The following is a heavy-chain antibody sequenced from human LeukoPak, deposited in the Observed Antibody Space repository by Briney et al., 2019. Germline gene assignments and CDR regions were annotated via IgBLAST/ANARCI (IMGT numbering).Heavy chain of an antibody. CDR2: ISGSGGST. Sequence: PGGSLRLSCAASGFTFSSYAMSWVRQAPGKGLEWVSAISGSGGSTYYADSVKGRFTISRDNSKNTLYLQMSSLRAEDTAVYYCAKDPAGVVVVAGTLFDYWGQGTLVTVSS. CDR1: GFTFSSYA. V-gene: IGHV3-23*01. J-gene: IGHJ4*02. D-gene: IGHD2-15*01. CDR3: AKDPAGVVVVAGTLFDY.